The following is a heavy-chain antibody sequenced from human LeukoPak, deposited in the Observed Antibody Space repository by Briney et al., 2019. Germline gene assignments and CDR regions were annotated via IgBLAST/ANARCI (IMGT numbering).Heavy chain of an antibody. Sequence: TGGSLGLSCAVSGFTFSGFWMSWSRQAPRKGLEWVASINSDGSEGYYADVVKGRFTISRDNAKNSLYLQINSLRAEDTAVYYCARSSYSSSSSVWGQGTMVTVSS. J-gene: IGHJ3*01. CDR1: GFTFSGFW. CDR2: INSDGSEG. V-gene: IGHV3-7*03. CDR3: ARSSYSSSSSV. D-gene: IGHD6-6*01.